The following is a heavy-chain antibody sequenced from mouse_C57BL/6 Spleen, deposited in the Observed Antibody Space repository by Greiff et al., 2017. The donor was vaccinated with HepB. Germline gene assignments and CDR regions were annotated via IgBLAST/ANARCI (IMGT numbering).Heavy chain of an antibody. J-gene: IGHJ4*01. CDR1: GYTFTSYW. CDR3: ARPHSGDYAMDY. CDR2: IYPGSGST. Sequence: VKLQQSGAELVKPGASVKMSCKASGYTFTSYWITWVKQRPGQGLEWIGDIYPGSGSTNYNEKFKSKATLTVDTSSSTAYMQLSSLTSEDSAVYYCARPHSGDYAMDYWGQGTSVTVSS. V-gene: IGHV1-55*01.